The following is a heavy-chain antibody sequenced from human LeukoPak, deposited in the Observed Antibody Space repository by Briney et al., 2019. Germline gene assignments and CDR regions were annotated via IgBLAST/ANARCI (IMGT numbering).Heavy chain of an antibody. CDR2: INHSGST. CDR3: ARHPVASNWFDP. CDR1: GGSFSGYY. Sequence: SETLSLTCAVYGGSFSGYYWSWIRQPPGKGLEWIGEINHSGSTNYNPSLKSRVTISVDTSKNQFSLKLSSVTAADTAVYYCARHPVASNWFDPWGQGTLVTVSS. J-gene: IGHJ5*02. V-gene: IGHV4-34*01. D-gene: IGHD5-12*01.